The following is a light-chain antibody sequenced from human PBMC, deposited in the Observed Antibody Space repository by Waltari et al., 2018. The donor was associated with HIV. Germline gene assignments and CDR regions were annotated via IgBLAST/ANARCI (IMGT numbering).Light chain of an antibody. CDR3: QQYNDWPLYT. CDR2: EAS. Sequence: EIVMTQSPATLSVSPGERATLSCRASQSISNYLAWYQQKPGQAPRLLMYEASTRATGIPARFSGSGSGTEFTLTISSLQSEDFAVYYCQQYNDWPLYTFGQGTKLEIK. V-gene: IGKV3-15*01. CDR1: QSISNY. J-gene: IGKJ2*01.